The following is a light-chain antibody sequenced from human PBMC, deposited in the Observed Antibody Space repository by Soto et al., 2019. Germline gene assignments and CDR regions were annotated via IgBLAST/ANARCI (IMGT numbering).Light chain of an antibody. Sequence: EIVLTQSPATLSLSPGERATLSCRASQSVSSSLAWYQQKPGQAPRLLIYDASHRATGIPARFSGSGSGTDFTLTISSLESEDFAVYYCHQRSNWPRTFGQGTKVDIK. CDR1: QSVSSS. CDR3: HQRSNWPRT. J-gene: IGKJ1*01. V-gene: IGKV3-11*01. CDR2: DAS.